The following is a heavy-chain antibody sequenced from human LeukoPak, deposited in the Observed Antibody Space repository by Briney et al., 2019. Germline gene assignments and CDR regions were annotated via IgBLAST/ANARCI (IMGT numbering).Heavy chain of an antibody. Sequence: ASVKVSCKASGYTFTSYYMHWVRQAPGQGLEWMGIINPSGGSTSYAQKFRGRVTMTRDMSTSTVYMELRSLRSDDTAVYYCARDSLGRGSHPLDYWGQGTLVTVSP. CDR2: INPSGGST. D-gene: IGHD1-26*01. CDR3: ARDSLGRGSHPLDY. V-gene: IGHV1-46*01. J-gene: IGHJ4*02. CDR1: GYTFTSYY.